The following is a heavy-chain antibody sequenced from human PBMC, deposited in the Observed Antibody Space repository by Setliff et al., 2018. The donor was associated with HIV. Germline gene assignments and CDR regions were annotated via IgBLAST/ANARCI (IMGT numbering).Heavy chain of an antibody. J-gene: IGHJ4*02. D-gene: IGHD5-12*01. Sequence: GGSLRLSCAASGFIFSKSCMSWVRQAPGKGLEWVGVISYDGSNKYYADSVKGRFTISRDNSKNTLYLQMNSLRAEDTAVYYCAKSTVRRDGYNYYYFDYWGQGTLVTVSS. V-gene: IGHV3-30*05. CDR2: ISYDGSNK. CDR3: AKSTVRRDGYNYYYFDY. CDR1: GFIFSKSC.